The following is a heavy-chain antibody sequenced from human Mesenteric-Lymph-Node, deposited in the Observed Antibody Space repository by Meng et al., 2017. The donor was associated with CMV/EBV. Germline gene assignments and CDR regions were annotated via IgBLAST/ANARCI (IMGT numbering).Heavy chain of an antibody. V-gene: IGHV3-74*01. D-gene: IGHD3-10*01. CDR2: INSDGSSA. CDR1: GFTFSSYW. Sequence: GESLKISCVASGFTFSSYWMHWVRQAPGKGLVWVSRINSDGSSASYADSVKGRVTISRENAKNTVYLQMSSLRAEDTAVYYCARDIRSLWFGGFDPWGQGVLVTVSS. CDR3: ARDIRSLWFGGFDP. J-gene: IGHJ5*02.